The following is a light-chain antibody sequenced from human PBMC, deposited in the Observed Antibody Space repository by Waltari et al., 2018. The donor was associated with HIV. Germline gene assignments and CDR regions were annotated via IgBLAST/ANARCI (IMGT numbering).Light chain of an antibody. Sequence: DIVMTQSPLSLPVTPGEPASISCKSSQSLLHSIGYNYLDWYLQKPGQSPQLLIYLGSNRASGVPDRFSGSGSGTDFTLKISRVEAEDVGVYYCMQTLQTPTFGGGTKVEI. CDR3: MQTLQTPT. CDR1: QSLLHSIGYNY. V-gene: IGKV2-28*01. J-gene: IGKJ4*01. CDR2: LGS.